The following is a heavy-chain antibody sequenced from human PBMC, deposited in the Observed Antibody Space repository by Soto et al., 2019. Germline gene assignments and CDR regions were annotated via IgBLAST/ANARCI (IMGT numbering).Heavy chain of an antibody. Sequence: EVQLVESGGGLVQPGRSLRLSCTASGFNVQDYAMHWVRQIPGKGLEWVSGIYWNSNRIDYADSVKGRFTISRDNAKNSLYLQMNSLRAEDTALYYCAKDIFPGGLDSWGQGTLVTVSS. J-gene: IGHJ4*02. CDR3: AKDIFPGGLDS. D-gene: IGHD3-16*01. CDR1: GFNVQDYA. CDR2: IYWNSNRI. V-gene: IGHV3-9*01.